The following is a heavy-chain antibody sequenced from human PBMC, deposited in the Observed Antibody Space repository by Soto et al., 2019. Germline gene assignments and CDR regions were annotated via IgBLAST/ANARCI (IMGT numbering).Heavy chain of an antibody. J-gene: IGHJ6*02. CDR2: ISAYTGNT. D-gene: IGHD5-12*01. CDR3: ARDPKDGYPANGMCV. Sequence: QVQLVQSGAEVKKPGASVKVSCKASGYKFSSYGISWVRQAPGQGLEWMGWISAYTGNTNYAQKLQGRVTMTTDTYTSTAYMELRSLRSDDMAVYYCARDPKDGYPANGMCVWGHGTPVTVSS. CDR1: GYKFSSYG. V-gene: IGHV1-18*03.